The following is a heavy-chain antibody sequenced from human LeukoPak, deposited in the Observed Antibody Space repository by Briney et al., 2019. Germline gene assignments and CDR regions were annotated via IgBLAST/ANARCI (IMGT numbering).Heavy chain of an antibody. CDR3: ARGGEFGGNWAWFLDL. CDR1: GFTFSSYG. J-gene: IGHJ2*01. V-gene: IGHV3-74*01. Sequence: GGSLRLSCAASGFTFSSYGMNWVRQAPGQGLEWVSRINSDGSNTNYAGSVKGRFTISRDNAKNTLYMQMNSLRAEDTAVYYCARGGEFGGNWAWFLDLCGRGSLVTASS. D-gene: IGHD4-23*01. CDR2: INSDGSNT.